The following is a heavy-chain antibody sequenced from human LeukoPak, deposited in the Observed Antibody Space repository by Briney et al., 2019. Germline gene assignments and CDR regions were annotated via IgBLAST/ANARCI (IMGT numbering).Heavy chain of an antibody. V-gene: IGHV3-7*01. CDR1: GFTFTCCW. CDR3: ARVPGVTRYFDS. CDR2: IKQDVREK. Sequence: GGSFRLSCAASGFTFTCCWMSWVRQTPGKGLECVASIKQDVREKFYADSVKGRFTISRDNAKNSLYLQVNSLSAEDTAVYYCARVPGVTRYFDSWGQGVLFTVPS. D-gene: IGHD4-23*01. J-gene: IGHJ4*02.